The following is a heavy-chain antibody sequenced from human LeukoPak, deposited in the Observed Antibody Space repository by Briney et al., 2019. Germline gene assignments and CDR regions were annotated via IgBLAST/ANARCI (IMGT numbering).Heavy chain of an antibody. D-gene: IGHD4-17*01. V-gene: IGHV3-53*01. J-gene: IGHJ4*02. Sequence: PGGSLRLSCAASGFTVSSNYMSWVRQAPGKGLEWVSVIYSGITTYYAGSVKGRFTISRDNSKNTLYLQMNSLRAEDTAVYYCAGNYGDHLQSFDYWGQGTLVTVSS. CDR1: GFTVSSNY. CDR3: AGNYGDHLQSFDY. CDR2: IYSGITT.